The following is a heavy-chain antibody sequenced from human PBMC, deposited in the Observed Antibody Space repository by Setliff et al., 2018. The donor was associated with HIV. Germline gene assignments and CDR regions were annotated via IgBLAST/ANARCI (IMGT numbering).Heavy chain of an antibody. V-gene: IGHV3-9*01. CDR1: GFTFDDYA. CDR2: ISWNSGSI. Sequence: PGGSLRLSCAASGFTFDDYAMHWVRQAPGKGLEWVSGISWNSGSIGYADSVKGRFTIARDNAKNSLYLQMNSLRAEDTALYYCATAKGDYYDSSGYENAGEYFDYWGQGTLVTVSS. CDR3: ATAKGDYYDSSGYENAGEYFDY. D-gene: IGHD3-22*01. J-gene: IGHJ4*02.